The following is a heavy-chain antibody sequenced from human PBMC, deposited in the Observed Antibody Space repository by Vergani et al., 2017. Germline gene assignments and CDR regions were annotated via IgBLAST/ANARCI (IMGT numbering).Heavy chain of an antibody. CDR2: VNFVTGAP. Sequence: QVQLLHSGAAVKKPGASAKVSCTPSGYIFKNYYMHWLRLAPGQGFQWLGVVNFVTGAPTSPQKFEGRTTMTKETPTATFYMDLSSLKYEDTAIYYCPRSIGYCTSGSCRPYYFDLWGQGTLVTVSS. V-gene: IGHV1-46*02. CDR1: GYIFKNYY. D-gene: IGHD2-15*01. J-gene: IGHJ4*02. CDR3: PRSIGYCTSGSCRPYYFDL.